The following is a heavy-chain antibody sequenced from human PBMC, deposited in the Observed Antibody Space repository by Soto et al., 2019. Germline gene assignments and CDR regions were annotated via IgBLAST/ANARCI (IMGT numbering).Heavy chain of an antibody. J-gene: IGHJ3*02. V-gene: IGHV5-51*01. CDR3: ASTYTVTSAAFDI. CDR2: IYPGDSDT. Sequence: GESLKISCQGSGYSFTSYWIGWVRQMPGKGLEWMGIIYPGDSDTRYSPSFQGQVTISADKSISTAYLQWSSLKASDTAMYYCASTYTVTSAAFDIWGQGTMVTVSS. D-gene: IGHD4-17*01. CDR1: GYSFTSYW.